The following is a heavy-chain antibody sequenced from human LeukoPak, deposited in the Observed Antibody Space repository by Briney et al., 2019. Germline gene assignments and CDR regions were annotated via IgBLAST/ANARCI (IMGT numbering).Heavy chain of an antibody. CDR3: AKDPCSGGSCPH. V-gene: IGHV3-23*01. D-gene: IGHD2-15*01. CDR2: ISGSGGST. Sequence: PGGSLRLSCAASGFTFNSYAMSWVRQAPGKGLEWVSAISGSGGSTYYADSVKGRFTISRDNSKNTLYLQMNSLRAEDTAVYYCAKDPCSGGSCPHWGQGTLVTVSS. CDR1: GFTFNSYA. J-gene: IGHJ4*02.